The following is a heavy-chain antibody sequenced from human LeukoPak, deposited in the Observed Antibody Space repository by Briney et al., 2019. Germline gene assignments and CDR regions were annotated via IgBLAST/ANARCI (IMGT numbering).Heavy chain of an antibody. CDR3: ARASYDSSGYFFYPPDF. Sequence: GSSLRLSCAASRFSFSSYAMHWVRQAPGKGLEWVAVVSYDGNNKYYADSVKGRFTISRDNSKNTLYLQMNSLRAEDTAVYYCARASYDSSGYFFYPPDFWGQGTLVTVSS. CDR2: VSYDGNNK. J-gene: IGHJ4*02. CDR1: RFSFSSYA. D-gene: IGHD3-22*01. V-gene: IGHV3-30-3*01.